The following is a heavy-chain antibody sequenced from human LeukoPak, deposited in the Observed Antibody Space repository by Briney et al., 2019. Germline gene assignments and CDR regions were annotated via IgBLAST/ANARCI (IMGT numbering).Heavy chain of an antibody. CDR3: VREGGSGWYSGWFDP. V-gene: IGHV3-7*01. CDR1: GFTFSNYW. Sequence: PGGSLRLSCAASGFTFSNYWMSWVRQAPGKGLEWVAHIKKDGSEKKYVDSVKGRFTISRDNAENSLYLQMNSLRDEDTAIYYCVREGGSGWYSGWFDPWGQGTLVIVSS. CDR2: IKKDGSEK. J-gene: IGHJ5*02. D-gene: IGHD6-19*01.